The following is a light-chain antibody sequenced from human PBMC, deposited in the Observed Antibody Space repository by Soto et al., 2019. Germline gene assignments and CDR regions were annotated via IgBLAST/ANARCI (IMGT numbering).Light chain of an antibody. Sequence: QSVLTQPPSASGTPGQRVTISCSGSSSNIGSNTVNWYQQLPGTAPKLLIYSNNQRPSGVPDRFSGSKSGTSASLAISGLLSEGEAEYYCAACDDSLNGYVFGTGTKVTVL. CDR2: SNN. CDR3: AACDDSLNGYV. CDR1: SSNIGSNT. V-gene: IGLV1-44*01. J-gene: IGLJ1*01.